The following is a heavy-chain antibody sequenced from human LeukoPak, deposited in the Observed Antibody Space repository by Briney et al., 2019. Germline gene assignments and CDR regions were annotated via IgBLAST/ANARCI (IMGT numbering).Heavy chain of an antibody. J-gene: IGHJ4*02. Sequence: GGSLRLSCTASGFTFGDYAMSWVRQAPGKGLEGVGFIRSKAYGGTTEYAASVKGRFTISRDDSKSIAYLQMNSLKTEDTAVYYCTREFGSGWDTFDYWGQGTLVTVSS. CDR1: GFTFGDYA. V-gene: IGHV3-49*04. CDR3: TREFGSGWDTFDY. CDR2: IRSKAYGGTT. D-gene: IGHD6-19*01.